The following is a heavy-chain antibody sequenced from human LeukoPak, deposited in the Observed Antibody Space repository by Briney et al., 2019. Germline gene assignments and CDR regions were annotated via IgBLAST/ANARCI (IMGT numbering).Heavy chain of an antibody. CDR3: AAVLGYYDSSGYYDLDY. CDR1: GGTFSSYA. D-gene: IGHD3-22*01. J-gene: IGHJ4*02. Sequence: SVKVSCKASGGTFSSYAISWVRQAPGQGLEWMGRIIPIFGTANYAQKLQGRVTITTDESTSTAYMELSGLRSEDTAVYYCAAVLGYYDSSGYYDLDYWGQGTLVTVSS. CDR2: IIPIFGTA. V-gene: IGHV1-69*05.